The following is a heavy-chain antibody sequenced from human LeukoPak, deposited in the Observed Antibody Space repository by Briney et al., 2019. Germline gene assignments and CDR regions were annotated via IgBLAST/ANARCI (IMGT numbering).Heavy chain of an antibody. J-gene: IGHJ4*02. CDR3: ARGGLYCYDSSGYYPN. V-gene: IGHV1-69*05. D-gene: IGHD3-22*01. CDR1: GGTFGSYA. Sequence: ASVKVSCKASGGTFGSYAISWVRQAPGQGLEWIGGIIPIFGTANYAQKFQGRVTITTDESTSTAYMELSSLRSEDTAVYYCARGGLYCYDSSGYYPNWGQGTLVTVSS. CDR2: IIPIFGTA.